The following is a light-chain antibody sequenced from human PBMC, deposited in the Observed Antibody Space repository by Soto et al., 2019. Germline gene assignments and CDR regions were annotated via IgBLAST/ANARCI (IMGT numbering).Light chain of an antibody. V-gene: IGKV3-15*01. Sequence: ELVMTQAPSTRAVSPGERATLSCRARQSVSSDLDWYQHKPGQDPRLLIYGASPRATGIPARFSGRGSGTEFTLTISSLQSVDVAVYYCQQYHSAPITFGQGTRLEIK. CDR3: QQYHSAPIT. CDR2: GAS. J-gene: IGKJ5*01. CDR1: QSVSSD.